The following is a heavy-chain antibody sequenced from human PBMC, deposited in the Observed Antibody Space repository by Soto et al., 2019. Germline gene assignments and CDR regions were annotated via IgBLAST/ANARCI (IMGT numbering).Heavy chain of an antibody. D-gene: IGHD3-10*01. CDR1: GVTFSNYA. Sequence: EVQLLESGGGLVQPGGSLSLSCTVSGVTFSNYALNWVRQAPGKGLEGVSGLSGSGGTTYYADSVKGRFIISRDNSKNTLYLLMNSLRAEDTALYYCAKQRADYGSGADTFYFDSWGQGALVTVSS. V-gene: IGHV3-23*01. J-gene: IGHJ4*02. CDR3: AKQRADYGSGADTFYFDS. CDR2: LSGSGGTT.